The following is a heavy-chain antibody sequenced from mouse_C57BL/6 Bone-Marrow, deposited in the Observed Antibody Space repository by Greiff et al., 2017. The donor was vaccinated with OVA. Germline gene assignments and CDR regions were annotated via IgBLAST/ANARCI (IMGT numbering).Heavy chain of an antibody. V-gene: IGHV5-4*01. J-gene: IGHJ2*01. CDR3: ARDRRVTYYFDY. D-gene: IGHD2-5*01. Sequence: VQLKESGGGLVKPGGSLKLSCAASGFTFSSYAMSWVRQTPEKRLEWVATISDGGSYTYYPDNVKGRFTISRDNAKNNLYLQMSHLKSEDTAMYYCARDRRVTYYFDYWGQGTTLTVSS. CDR2: ISDGGSYT. CDR1: GFTFSSYA.